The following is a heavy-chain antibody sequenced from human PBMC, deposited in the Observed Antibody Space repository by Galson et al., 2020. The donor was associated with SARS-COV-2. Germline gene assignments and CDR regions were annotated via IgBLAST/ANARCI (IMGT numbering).Heavy chain of an antibody. CDR1: GFTFSSYW. CDR3: ARDAYCGGDCYPHPHYYYYYGMDV. Sequence: GGSLRLSCAASGFTFSSYWMHWVRQAPGKGLEWVSYISSSSSTIYYADSVKGRFTISRDNAKNSLYLQMNSLRDEDTAVYYCARDAYCGGDCYPHPHYYYYYGMDVWGQGTTVTVSS. V-gene: IGHV3-48*02. CDR2: ISSSSSTI. D-gene: IGHD2-21*02. J-gene: IGHJ6*02.